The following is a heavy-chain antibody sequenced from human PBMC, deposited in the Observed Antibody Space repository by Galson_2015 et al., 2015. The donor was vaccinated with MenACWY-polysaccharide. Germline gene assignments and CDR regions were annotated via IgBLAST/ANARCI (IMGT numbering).Heavy chain of an antibody. V-gene: IGHV3-7*01. CDR2: IKQDGSEK. Sequence: SLRLSCAVSGFTISNYWMYWDRQAPGKGLEWVANIKQDGSEKNYVGSVKGRFTISRDNAKNTLYLQMNSLRVEDTAVYYCARILYYWGQGTLVTVSP. CDR3: ARILYY. J-gene: IGHJ4*02. CDR1: GFTISNYW.